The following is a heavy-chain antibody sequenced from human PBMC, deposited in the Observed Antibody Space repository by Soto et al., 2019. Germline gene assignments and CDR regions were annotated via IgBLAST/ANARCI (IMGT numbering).Heavy chain of an antibody. CDR3: ARSEGDTAMGTYGMDV. CDR1: GGSISSGGYY. J-gene: IGHJ6*02. V-gene: IGHV4-31*02. D-gene: IGHD5-18*01. CDR2: IYYGGST. Sequence: PSETLSLTCTVSGGSISSGGYYWSWIRQHPGKGLEWIGYIYYGGSTYYNPSLKSRVTISVDTSKNQFSLKLSSVTAADTAVYYCARSEGDTAMGTYGMDVWGQGTTVTVSS.